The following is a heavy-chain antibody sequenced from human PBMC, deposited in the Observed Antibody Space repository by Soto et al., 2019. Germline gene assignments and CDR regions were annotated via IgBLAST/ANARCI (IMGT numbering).Heavy chain of an antibody. CDR3: AKNLPRTGRFDY. J-gene: IGHJ4*02. CDR2: IYYSGKT. V-gene: IGHV4-39*01. CDR1: GASITSTTYF. Sequence: SETLSLTCTLSGASITSTTYFWAWIREPPGKGLEWVGSIYYSGKTHHNPSLKSRVTISVDRSKNQFSLQMSSVTAADTAVYYCAKNLPRTGRFDYWGQGSLVTVSS.